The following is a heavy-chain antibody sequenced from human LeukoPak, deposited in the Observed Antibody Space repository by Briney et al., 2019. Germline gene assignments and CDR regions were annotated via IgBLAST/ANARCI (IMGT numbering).Heavy chain of an antibody. Sequence: GGSLRLSCAASGFTFSSYWMHWVRQAPGKGPVWVSRINSDGNITTYADSVKGRFTISRDNAKNTLYLQMNSLRAEDTAVYYCVREYTSSSGRAFDYWGQGTLVTVSS. CDR2: INSDGNIT. D-gene: IGHD6-6*01. CDR3: VREYTSSSGRAFDY. CDR1: GFTFSSYW. J-gene: IGHJ4*02. V-gene: IGHV3-74*01.